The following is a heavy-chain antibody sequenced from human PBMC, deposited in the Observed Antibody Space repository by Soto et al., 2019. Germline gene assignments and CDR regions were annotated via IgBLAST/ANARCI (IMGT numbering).Heavy chain of an antibody. V-gene: IGHV3-30-3*01. J-gene: IGHJ4*02. D-gene: IGHD1-26*01. Sequence: PGGSLRLSCAASGFTFSSYAMHWVRQAPGKGLEWVAVISYDGSNKYYADSVKGRFTISRDNAKNSLYLQMNSLRAEDTAVYYCARAHNSGSYLRTPDYWGQGTLVTVPQ. CDR1: GFTFSSYA. CDR2: ISYDGSNK. CDR3: ARAHNSGSYLRTPDY.